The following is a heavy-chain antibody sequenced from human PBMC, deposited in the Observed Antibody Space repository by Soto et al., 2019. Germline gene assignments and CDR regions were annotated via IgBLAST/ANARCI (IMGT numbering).Heavy chain of an antibody. Sequence: QVQLVESGGGVVQPGRSLRLSCAASGFTFSSYGMHWVRQAPGKGLEWVAVISYDGSNKYYADSVKGRFTISRDNSKNTMYLQMNSLRAEDTAVYYCAKAPKGDSGYDYYYYYYMDVWGKGTTVTVSS. J-gene: IGHJ6*03. D-gene: IGHD5-12*01. CDR3: AKAPKGDSGYDYYYYYYMDV. CDR2: ISYDGSNK. V-gene: IGHV3-30*18. CDR1: GFTFSSYG.